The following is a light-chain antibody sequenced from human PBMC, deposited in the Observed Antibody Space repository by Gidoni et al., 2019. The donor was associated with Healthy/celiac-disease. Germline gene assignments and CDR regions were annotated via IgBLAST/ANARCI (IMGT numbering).Light chain of an antibody. Sequence: EIVLTQSPATLSLSPGERATLSCRASQSVRSYLAWYPQKPGQAPRLLIYDASNRATGVPARFSGSGSGTDFTLTISSLEPEDFAVYYCQQRSNWPELTFXGXTKVXIK. CDR2: DAS. J-gene: IGKJ4*01. V-gene: IGKV3-11*01. CDR1: QSVRSY. CDR3: QQRSNWPELT.